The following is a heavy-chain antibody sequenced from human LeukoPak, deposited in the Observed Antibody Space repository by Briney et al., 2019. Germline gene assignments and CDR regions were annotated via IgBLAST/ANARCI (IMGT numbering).Heavy chain of an antibody. Sequence: GGSLRLSCAASGFTFSDYYMSWIRQAPGKGLEWVSSISSSSSYIYYADSVKGRFTISRDNAKNSLYLQMNSLRAEDTAVYYCARGKPPRITIFGVVDYYYYYMDVWGKGTTVTVSS. CDR1: GFTFSDYY. V-gene: IGHV3-11*06. CDR2: ISSSSSYI. J-gene: IGHJ6*03. CDR3: ARGKPPRITIFGVVDYYYYYMDV. D-gene: IGHD3-3*01.